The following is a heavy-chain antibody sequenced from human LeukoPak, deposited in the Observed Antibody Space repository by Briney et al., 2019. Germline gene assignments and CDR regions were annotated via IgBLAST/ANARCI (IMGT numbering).Heavy chain of an antibody. CDR3: AREGLGYCSGGSCYSDYFDY. J-gene: IGHJ4*02. CDR2: ISAYNGNT. V-gene: IGHV1-18*01. D-gene: IGHD2-15*01. Sequence: ASVTVSCKASGYTFTSYGISWVRQAPGQGLEWMGWISAYNGNTNYAQELQGRVTMTTDTSTSTAYMELRSLRSDDTAVYYCAREGLGYCSGGSCYSDYFDYWGQGTLVTVSS. CDR1: GYTFTSYG.